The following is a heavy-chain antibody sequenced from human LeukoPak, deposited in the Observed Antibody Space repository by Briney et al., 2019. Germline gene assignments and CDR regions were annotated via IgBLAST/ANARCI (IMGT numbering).Heavy chain of an antibody. CDR1: GFTFSSYG. CDR3: AKDRPALYGDYVGY. V-gene: IGHV3-23*01. J-gene: IGHJ4*02. Sequence: GGSLRLSCAASGFTFSSYGMHWVRQAPGKGLEWVSAISGSGGSTYYADSVKGRFTISRDNSKNTLYLQMNSLRAEDTAVYYCAKDRPALYGDYVGYWGQGTLVTVSS. CDR2: ISGSGGST. D-gene: IGHD4-17*01.